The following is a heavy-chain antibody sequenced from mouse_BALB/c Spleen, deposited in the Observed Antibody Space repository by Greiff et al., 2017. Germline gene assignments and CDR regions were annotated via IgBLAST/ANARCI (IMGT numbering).Heavy chain of an antibody. CDR2: ISSGSSTI. Sequence: DVMLVESGGGLVQPGGSRKLSCAASGFTFSSFGMHWVRQAPEKGLAWVAYISSGSSTIYYADTVKGRFTISRDNPKNTLFLQMTSLRSEDTAMYYCARNYGSSSPMDYWGQGTSVTVSS. V-gene: IGHV5-17*02. CDR3: ARNYGSSSPMDY. CDR1: GFTFSSFG. D-gene: IGHD1-1*01. J-gene: IGHJ4*01.